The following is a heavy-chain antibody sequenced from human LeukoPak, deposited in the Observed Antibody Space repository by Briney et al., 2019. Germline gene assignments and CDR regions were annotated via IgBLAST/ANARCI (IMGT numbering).Heavy chain of an antibody. CDR2: INHSGST. V-gene: IGHV4-34*01. D-gene: IGHD7-27*01. J-gene: IGHJ2*01. CDR1: GGPFSGYY. Sequence: IPSETLSLTCAVHGGPFSGYYWSWIRQPPGKGLEWNGEINHSGSTNYNASLQSRVTISVDTSKNQFSLKLSSETAADTAVYYCARDLNWAAREWYFDLWGRGTLVTVSS. CDR3: ARDLNWAAREWYFDL.